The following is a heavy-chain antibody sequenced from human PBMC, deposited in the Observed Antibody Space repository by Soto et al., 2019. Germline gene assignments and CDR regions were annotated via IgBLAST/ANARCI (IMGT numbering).Heavy chain of an antibody. V-gene: IGHV4-39*01. CDR3: ARIGYSLYYGMDV. Sequence: ASTGSSTRFSCWIRQPPGKGLEWIGSIYYSGSTYYNPSLKSRVTISVDTSKNQFSLKLSSVTAADTAVYYCARIGYSLYYGMDVWGQGTTVT. D-gene: IGHD2-15*01. CDR1: ASTGSSTRF. J-gene: IGHJ6*02. CDR2: IYYSGST.